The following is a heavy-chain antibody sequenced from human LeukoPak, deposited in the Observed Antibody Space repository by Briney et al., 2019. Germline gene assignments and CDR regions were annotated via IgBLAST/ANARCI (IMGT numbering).Heavy chain of an antibody. D-gene: IGHD3-16*01. Sequence: GGSLRLSCAASGFTFSSYGMHWVRQAPGKGLEWVAFIRYDGSNKYYADSVKGRFTISRDNSKNTLYLQMNSLRAEDTAVYYCAKEPPHLYDYVWGSFDTWGRGTLVTASS. CDR1: GFTFSSYG. CDR2: IRYDGSNK. CDR3: AKEPPHLYDYVWGSFDT. V-gene: IGHV3-30*02. J-gene: IGHJ5*02.